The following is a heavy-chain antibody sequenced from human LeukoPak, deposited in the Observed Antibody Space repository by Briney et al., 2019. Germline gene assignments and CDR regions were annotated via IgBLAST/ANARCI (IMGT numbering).Heavy chain of an antibody. V-gene: IGHV5-51*01. J-gene: IGHJ4*02. D-gene: IGHD6-13*01. CDR3: AIGRSSWSFDY. CDR2: IYPGDSDT. CDR1: GYSFTSYW. Sequence: GESLNISWKGSGYSFTSYWIGGVRQMPGKGLEWMGIIYPGDSDTRYSPSFQGQDTISADKSISTADLQWSSLKASDTAMYYCAIGRSSWSFDYWGQGTLVTVSS.